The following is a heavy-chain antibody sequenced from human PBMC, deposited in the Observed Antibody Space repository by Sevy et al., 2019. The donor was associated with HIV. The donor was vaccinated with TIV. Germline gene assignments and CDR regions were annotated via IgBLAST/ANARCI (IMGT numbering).Heavy chain of an antibody. Sequence: SETLCLTCSVSGASISSSGYYWGWIRQPPGKGLEWIASIRYSGSTFYNPSLRSRVTISADTSKNQFSLKLNSVTAADTATYYCAGPTLTYSSGWTYYDYWGQGTVVTVSS. CDR2: IRYSGST. CDR1: GASISSSGYY. D-gene: IGHD6-19*01. J-gene: IGHJ4*02. V-gene: IGHV4-39*01. CDR3: AGPTLTYSSGWTYYDY.